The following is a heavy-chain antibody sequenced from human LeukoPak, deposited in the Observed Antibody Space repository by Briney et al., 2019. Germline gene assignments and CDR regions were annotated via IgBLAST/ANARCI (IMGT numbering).Heavy chain of an antibody. V-gene: IGHV3-23*01. CDR2: ISGDAADI. J-gene: IGHJ4*02. CDR1: GFTFRNYG. Sequence: GGSLGLSCAASGFTFRNYGMSWVRQAPGKGLEWVSAISGDAADIFYADSAKGRFTISRDNSKNTLYLQLNSLRAEDTAVYYCARGPSGYHNTGGQGTLVTVSS. CDR3: ARGPSGYHNT. D-gene: IGHD5-12*01.